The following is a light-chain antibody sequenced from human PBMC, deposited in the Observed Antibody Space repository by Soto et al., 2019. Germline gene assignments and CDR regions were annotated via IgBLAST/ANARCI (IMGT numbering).Light chain of an antibody. CDR2: GAS. Sequence: ERVITQAPVTLSVSLLERATLSLRASQPVSTYLAWYQQKPGQAPRLLIYGASSRATGIPDRFSGSGSGTDFTLTIRRLEPEDFAVYYCQQYGSSPPWTCGKG. CDR1: QPVSTY. CDR3: QQYGSSPPWT. J-gene: IGKJ1*01. V-gene: IGKV3-20*01.